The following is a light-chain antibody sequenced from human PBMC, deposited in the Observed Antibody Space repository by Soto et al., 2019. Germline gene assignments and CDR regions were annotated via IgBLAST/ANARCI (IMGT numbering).Light chain of an antibody. Sequence: EIVLTQSPATLSLSPGERATLSCRASQSVSRYLAWYQQKPGQAPRLLIYDKSNRATGIPTRFSGSGSGTYFTLTISSLEPEDFAIYYCQQRSNWLLTFGGGTKVEIK. V-gene: IGKV3-11*01. J-gene: IGKJ4*01. CDR2: DKS. CDR1: QSVSRY. CDR3: QQRSNWLLT.